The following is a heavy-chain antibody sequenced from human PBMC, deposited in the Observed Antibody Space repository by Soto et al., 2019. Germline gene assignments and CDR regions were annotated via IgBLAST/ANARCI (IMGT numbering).Heavy chain of an antibody. CDR1: GGTFISYA. CDR2: IIPIFGTA. Sequence: SVTVSCQASGGTFISYAISWVRQAPGQGLEWMGGIIPIFGTANYAQKFQGRVTITADESTSTAYMELSSLRSEDTAVYYCARDMPRIAVAGTANDAFDIWGQGTMVTVSS. V-gene: IGHV1-69*13. D-gene: IGHD6-19*01. J-gene: IGHJ3*02. CDR3: ARDMPRIAVAGTANDAFDI.